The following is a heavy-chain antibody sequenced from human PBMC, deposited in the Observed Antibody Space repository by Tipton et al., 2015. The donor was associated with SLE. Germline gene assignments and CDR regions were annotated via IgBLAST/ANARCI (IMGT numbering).Heavy chain of an antibody. D-gene: IGHD2-15*01. CDR3: ARELYCSGGSCYTDAFDI. V-gene: IGHV4-59*11. CDR1: GGSISSHY. CDR2: IYYSGST. Sequence: TLSLTCTVSGGSISSHYWSWIRQPPGKGLEWIGYIYYSGSTNYNPSLKSRVTISVDTSKNQSSLKLSSVTAADTAVYYCARELYCSGGSCYTDAFDIWGQGTMVTVSS. J-gene: IGHJ3*02.